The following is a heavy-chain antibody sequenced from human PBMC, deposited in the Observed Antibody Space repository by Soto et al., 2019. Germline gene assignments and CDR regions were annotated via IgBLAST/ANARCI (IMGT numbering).Heavy chain of an antibody. Sequence: GASVKVSCKASGGTFSSYAISWVRQAPGQGLEWMGGIIPIFGTANYAQKFQGRVTITADESTSTAYMELSSLRSGDTAVYYCARPAREYYDFWSGYCPFDYWGQGTLVTVSS. V-gene: IGHV1-69*13. CDR2: IIPIFGTA. CDR3: ARPAREYYDFWSGYCPFDY. CDR1: GGTFSSYA. J-gene: IGHJ4*02. D-gene: IGHD3-3*01.